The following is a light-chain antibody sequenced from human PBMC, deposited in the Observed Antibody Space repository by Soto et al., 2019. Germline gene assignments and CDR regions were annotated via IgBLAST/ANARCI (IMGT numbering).Light chain of an antibody. Sequence: EIVMTHSPATLSVSPGEIATLSCRASQSIGSSLAWYQQKPGQAPRLLIYGASSRATGIPARFSGSGSGAEFTLTISSLQSEDFAVYYCQQRSNWSRTFGQGTKVDIK. CDR2: GAS. CDR1: QSIGSS. CDR3: QQRSNWSRT. J-gene: IGKJ1*01. V-gene: IGKV3-15*01.